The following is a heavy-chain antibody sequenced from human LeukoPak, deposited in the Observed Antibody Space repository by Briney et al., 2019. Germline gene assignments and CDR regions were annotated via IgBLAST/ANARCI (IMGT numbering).Heavy chain of an antibody. D-gene: IGHD2-2*01. J-gene: IGHJ4*02. CDR2: ISGSGGST. CDR1: GFTFSSYA. CDR3: AKSCGSSTSCYGH. V-gene: IGHV3-23*01. Sequence: QTGGSLRLSCAASGFTFSSYAMSWVRQAPGKGLEWVSAISGSGGSTCYADSVKGRFTISRDNSKNTLYLQMNSLRAEDTAVYYCAKSCGSSTSCYGHWGQGTLVTVSS.